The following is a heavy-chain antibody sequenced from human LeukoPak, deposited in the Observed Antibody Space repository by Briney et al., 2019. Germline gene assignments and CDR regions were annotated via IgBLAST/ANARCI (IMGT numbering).Heavy chain of an antibody. J-gene: IGHJ6*03. Sequence: ASVKVSCKASGYTFTSYYMHWVRQAPGQGLEWMGIINPSGGSTSYAQKFQGRVTMTRDMSTSTVYMGLSSLRSEDTAVYYCARNPRGIAAAGVYYYYMDVWGKGTTVTVSS. V-gene: IGHV1-46*01. CDR3: ARNPRGIAAAGVYYYYMDV. CDR2: INPSGGST. CDR1: GYTFTSYY. D-gene: IGHD6-13*01.